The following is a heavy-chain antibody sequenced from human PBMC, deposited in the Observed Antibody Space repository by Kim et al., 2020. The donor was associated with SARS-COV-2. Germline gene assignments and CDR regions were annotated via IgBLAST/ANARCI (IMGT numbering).Heavy chain of an antibody. CDR3: VRGAGGKWLQSTDY. V-gene: IGHV4-59*13. Sequence: SETLSLTCTVSGGSITGYYWSWLRQPPGKGLEWIGYVYSSGSTNYNPSLKSRVTISVDTSKNQFSLRLSSVTTADTAVYYCVRGAGGKWLQSTDYWGQGTLVTVSS. J-gene: IGHJ4*02. D-gene: IGHD5-12*01. CDR1: GGSITGYY. CDR2: VYSSGST.